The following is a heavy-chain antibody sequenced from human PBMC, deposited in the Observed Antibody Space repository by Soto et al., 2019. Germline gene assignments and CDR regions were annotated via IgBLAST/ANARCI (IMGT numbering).Heavy chain of an antibody. D-gene: IGHD2-2*01. V-gene: IGHV3-30-3*01. CDR3: ARDHAVPATARFDY. CDR1: GFTFSSYA. J-gene: IGHJ4*02. CDR2: ISYDGSNK. Sequence: QVQLVESGGGVVQPGRSLRLSSAASGFTFSSYAMHWVREAPGKGLERVAVISYDGSNKYYADSVKGRFTISRDNSKNTLYLQMNSLRAEDTAVYYCARDHAVPATARFDYWGQGTLVTVSS.